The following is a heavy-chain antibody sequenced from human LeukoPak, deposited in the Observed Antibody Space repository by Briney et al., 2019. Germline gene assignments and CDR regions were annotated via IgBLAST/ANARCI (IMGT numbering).Heavy chain of an antibody. Sequence: SETLSLTCTVSGYSISSGYYWGWIRQPPGKGLEWIGSIYHSGSTYYNPSLKSRVTISVDTSKKQFSLKLSSVTAADTAVYYCASIAVAGPDYWGQGTLVTVSS. CDR1: GYSISSGYY. J-gene: IGHJ4*02. V-gene: IGHV4-38-2*02. D-gene: IGHD6-19*01. CDR2: IYHSGST. CDR3: ASIAVAGPDY.